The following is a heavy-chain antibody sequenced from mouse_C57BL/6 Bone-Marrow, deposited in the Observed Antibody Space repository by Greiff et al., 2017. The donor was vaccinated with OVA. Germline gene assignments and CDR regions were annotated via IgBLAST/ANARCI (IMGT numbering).Heavy chain of an antibody. Sequence: VKLVESGPGLVQPSQSLSITCTVSGFSLTSYGVHWVRQSPGKGLEWLGVLWSGGSTDYNAAFISRLSISKDNSKSQVFLKMNSLQADATAIYDCARDYDYDNYNDMDYWGQGTSVTVSS. D-gene: IGHD2-4*01. CDR2: LWSGGST. V-gene: IGHV2-2*01. CDR3: ARDYDYDNYNDMDY. CDR1: GFSLTSYG. J-gene: IGHJ4*01.